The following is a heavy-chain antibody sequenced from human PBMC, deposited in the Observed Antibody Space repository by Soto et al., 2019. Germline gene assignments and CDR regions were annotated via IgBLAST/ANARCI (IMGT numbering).Heavy chain of an antibody. CDR1: GFTFSNYA. J-gene: IGHJ5*02. D-gene: IGHD1-26*01. V-gene: IGHV3-23*01. Sequence: PGGSLRLSCAASGFTFSNYAMSWVRQAPGKGLEWVSGISGSGGTTYYADSVKGRFTISRDNSKNTLYLEMNSLRAGDTAVYYCARDLAQGTTYYRGLDPWGLGTLVTVSS. CDR3: ARDLAQGTTYYRGLDP. CDR2: ISGSGGTT.